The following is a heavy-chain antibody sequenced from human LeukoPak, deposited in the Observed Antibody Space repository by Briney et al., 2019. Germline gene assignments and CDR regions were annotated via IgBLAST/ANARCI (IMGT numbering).Heavy chain of an antibody. CDR2: INHSEST. CDR1: GGSFSGYY. D-gene: IGHD2-15*01. V-gene: IGHV4-34*01. J-gene: IGHJ4*02. CDR3: ARGRGYCSGGSCRTVFDY. Sequence: SETLSLTCAVYGGSFSGYYWSWIRQPPGKGLEWIGEINHSESTNYNPSLKGRVTISVDTSKNQFSLKLSSVTAADTAVYYCARGRGYCSGGSCRTVFDYWGQGTLVTVSS.